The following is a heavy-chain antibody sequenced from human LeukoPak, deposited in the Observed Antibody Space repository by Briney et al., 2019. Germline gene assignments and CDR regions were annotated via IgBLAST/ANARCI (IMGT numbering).Heavy chain of an antibody. CDR1: GGSISSGDYY. CDR3: ARAYCGGDCYPPYFDY. CDR2: IYYSGST. Sequence: SQTLSLTCTVSGGSISSGDYYWSWIRQPPGKGLEWIGYIYYSGSTYYNPSLKSRVTISVDTSKNQFSLKLSPVTAADTAVYYCARAYCGGDCYPPYFDYWGQGTLVTVSS. J-gene: IGHJ4*02. V-gene: IGHV4-30-4*01. D-gene: IGHD2-21*02.